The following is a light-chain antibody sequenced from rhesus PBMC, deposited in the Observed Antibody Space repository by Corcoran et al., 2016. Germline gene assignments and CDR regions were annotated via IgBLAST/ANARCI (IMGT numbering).Light chain of an antibody. J-gene: IGKJ1*01. CDR3: QQYNSAPWT. V-gene: IGKV1-21*01. Sequence: DIQMTQSPSSLSASVGDRVTITCRASQGISSWLAWYQQKPGKAPKLLIYKASSLQSGVPSRFSGIGAGTYFTLTISSLQPEDFATYYCQQYNSAPWTFGQGTKVEIK. CDR1: QGISSW. CDR2: KAS.